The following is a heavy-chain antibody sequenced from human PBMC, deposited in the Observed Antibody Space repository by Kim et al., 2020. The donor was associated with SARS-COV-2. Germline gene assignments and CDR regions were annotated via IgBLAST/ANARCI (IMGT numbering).Heavy chain of an antibody. J-gene: IGHJ6*02. CDR1: GFTFSSYG. V-gene: IGHV3-33*01. D-gene: IGHD3-3*01. CDR2: IWYDGSNK. Sequence: GGSLRLSCAASGFTFSSYGMHWVRQAPGKGLEWVAVIWYDGSNKYYADSVKGRFTISRDNSKNTLYLQMNSLRAEDTAVYYCARPFFTLFYDSFYGMDVWGQGTTVTVSS. CDR3: ARPFFTLFYDSFYGMDV.